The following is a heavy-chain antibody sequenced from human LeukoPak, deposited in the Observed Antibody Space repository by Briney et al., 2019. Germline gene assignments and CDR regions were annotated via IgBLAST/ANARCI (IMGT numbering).Heavy chain of an antibody. Sequence: GGSLRLSCAASGFSLTDHWMSWVRQAPGKGLEWVANIKPDGSEEYYVDSVKGRFTISRDNAKKSVHLQMNSLRVEDTAVYYCARGHSSSWYYFDYWGQGTLVTVSS. J-gene: IGHJ4*02. D-gene: IGHD6-13*01. CDR3: ARGHSSSWYYFDY. CDR1: GFSLTDHW. CDR2: IKPDGSEE. V-gene: IGHV3-7*01.